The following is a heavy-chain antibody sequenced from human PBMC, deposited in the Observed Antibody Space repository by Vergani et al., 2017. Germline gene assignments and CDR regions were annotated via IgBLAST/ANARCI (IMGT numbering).Heavy chain of an antibody. CDR1: FDSIRNLY. J-gene: IGHJ4*02. CDR2: IHYSENT. D-gene: IGHD6-19*01. Sequence: QVQLQESGPGLVKSSETLSLTCSVSFDSIRNLYCNWIRQPPGKGLEWIGSIHYSENTNYNPSLKTRVTISVDTSKNQLSLTLTSVTAADTAVYFCARQRPGSGWSPGDFDDWGQGILVTVSS. V-gene: IGHV4-59*11. CDR3: ARQRPGSGWSPGDFDD.